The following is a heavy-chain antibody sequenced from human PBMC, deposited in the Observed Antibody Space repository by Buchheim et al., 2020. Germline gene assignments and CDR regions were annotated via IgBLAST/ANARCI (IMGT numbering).Heavy chain of an antibody. J-gene: IGHJ4*02. CDR3: AKDLDAGADY. CDR2: ISYDGSNK. V-gene: IGHV3-30*18. Sequence: QVQLVESGGGVVQPGRSLRLSCAASGFTFSSYGMHWVRQAPGKGLEWVAVISYDGSNKYYADSVKGRFTISRDNSKNTLYLQMNSLRAEDTAVYYCAKDLDAGADYWGQGTL. D-gene: IGHD3-10*01. CDR1: GFTFSSYG.